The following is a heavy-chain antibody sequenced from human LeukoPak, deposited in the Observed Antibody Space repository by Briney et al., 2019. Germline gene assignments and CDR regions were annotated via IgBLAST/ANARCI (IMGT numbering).Heavy chain of an antibody. CDR1: GGSFSGYY. Sequence: PSETLSLTCAVYGGSFSGYYCSWIRQPPGKGLEWIGEINHSGSTNYNPSLKSRVTISVDTSKNQFSLKLSSVTAADTAVYYCARKANPRGVVVPAAIRYGMDVWSQGTTVTVSS. V-gene: IGHV4-34*01. CDR2: INHSGST. D-gene: IGHD2-2*01. J-gene: IGHJ6*02. CDR3: ARKANPRGVVVPAAIRYGMDV.